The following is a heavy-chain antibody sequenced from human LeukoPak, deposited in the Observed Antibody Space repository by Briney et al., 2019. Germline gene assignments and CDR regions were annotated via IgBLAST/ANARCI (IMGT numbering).Heavy chain of an antibody. D-gene: IGHD3-22*01. CDR1: GGSFSGYY. CDR3: AREPYYYDSSGYYAGD. V-gene: IGHV4-34*01. Sequence: SETLSLTCAVYGGSFSGYYWSWIRQLPGKGLEWIGEINHSGSTNYNPSLKSRVTISVDTSKNQFSLKLSSVTAADTAVYYCAREPYYYDSSGYYAGDWGQGTLVTVSS. CDR2: INHSGST. J-gene: IGHJ4*02.